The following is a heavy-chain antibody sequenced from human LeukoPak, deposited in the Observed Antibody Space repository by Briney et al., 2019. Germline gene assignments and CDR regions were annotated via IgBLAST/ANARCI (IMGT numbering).Heavy chain of an antibody. CDR1: GGSISSYY. J-gene: IGHJ3*02. V-gene: IGHV4-59*01. Sequence: SETLSLTCTVSGGSISSYYWRWIRQPPGKGLEWIGYIYYSGSTNYNPSLKSRVTISVDTSKNQFSLKLSSVTAADTAVYYCARDLTGGSARGAFDIWGQGTMVTVSS. CDR2: IYYSGST. CDR3: ARDLTGGSARGAFDI. D-gene: IGHD3-9*01.